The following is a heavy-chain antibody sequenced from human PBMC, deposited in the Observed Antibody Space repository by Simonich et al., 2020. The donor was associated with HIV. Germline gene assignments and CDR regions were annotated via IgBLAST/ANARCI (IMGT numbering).Heavy chain of an antibody. CDR1: GGSFRGYY. D-gene: IGHD3-3*01. CDR3: ARRDRELILYFDY. Sequence: QVHLQQWGAGLLKPSEPPSLTCAVYGGSFRGYYWSWIRQPPGKGLEWIGKINHSGITNYKSSLNSRATISVDKSKNQFSLKLSSVTAADTAIYYCARRDRELILYFDYWGQGNLVTVSS. V-gene: IGHV4-34*01. J-gene: IGHJ4*02. CDR2: INHSGIT.